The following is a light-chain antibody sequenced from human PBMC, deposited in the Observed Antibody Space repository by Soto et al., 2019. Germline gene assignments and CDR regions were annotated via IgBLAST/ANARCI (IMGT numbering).Light chain of an antibody. CDR1: QSVSSY. Sequence: SGSPGERTTVSSGASQSVSSYLAWYQQKPGQAPRLLIYGASSRATGIPDRFIGSGSGTDITLTISSLEPEHFAVYDRQQYGRSSITFGQGARLAIK. CDR2: GAS. V-gene: IGKV3-20*01. J-gene: IGKJ5*01. CDR3: QQYGRSSIT.